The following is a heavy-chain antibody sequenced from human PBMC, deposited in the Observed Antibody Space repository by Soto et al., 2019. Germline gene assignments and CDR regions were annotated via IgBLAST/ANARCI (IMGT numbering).Heavy chain of an antibody. CDR1: GFSLSTDDVG. CDR2: IYWDDDK. V-gene: IGHV2-5*02. CDR3: ARSKYSISSFDY. Sequence: SGPTLVNPTQPLTLTCTFSGFSLSTDDVGVGWIRQPPGKALDWLAVIYWDDDKRYSPSLKSRLTITKDTSKNQVLLTMTNMDPVDTATYFCARSKYSISSFDYWGQGALVTVSS. D-gene: IGHD6-6*01. J-gene: IGHJ4*02.